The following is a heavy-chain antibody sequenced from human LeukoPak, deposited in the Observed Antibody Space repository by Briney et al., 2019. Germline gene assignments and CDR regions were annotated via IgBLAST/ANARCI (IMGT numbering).Heavy chain of an antibody. D-gene: IGHD6-13*01. CDR2: IRTTAEGAKYA. CDR1: GFSFTDYP. V-gene: IGHV3-21*05. Sequence: PGGSLRLSCATSGFSFTDYPMNWVRQAPGKGLEWISNIRTTAEGAKYAYYADSVKGRFTISRDNSKNTLYLQMNSLRAEDTAVYYCARDGLAAAGTSDVQVDYWGQGTLVTVSS. CDR3: ARDGLAAAGTSDVQVDY. J-gene: IGHJ4*02.